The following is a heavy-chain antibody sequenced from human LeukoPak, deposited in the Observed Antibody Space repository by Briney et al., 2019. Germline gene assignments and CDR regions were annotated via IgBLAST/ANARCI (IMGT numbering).Heavy chain of an antibody. Sequence: GGSLRLSWAASGFTFSSYAMSWVRQAPGKGLEWVSSINFSGYDTYYADSVKGRFTISRDNSKSTVYLQMNSLRAEDTALYYCAKSFREMPTTPYPSGPWGQGTLVTVSS. V-gene: IGHV3-23*01. CDR1: GFTFSSYA. J-gene: IGHJ5*02. CDR2: INFSGYDT. D-gene: IGHD5-24*01. CDR3: AKSFREMPTTPYPSGP.